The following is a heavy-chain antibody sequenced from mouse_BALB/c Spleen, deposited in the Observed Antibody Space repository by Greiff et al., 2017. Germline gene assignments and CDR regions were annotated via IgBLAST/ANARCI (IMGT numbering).Heavy chain of an antibody. D-gene: IGHD1-1*01. V-gene: IGHV3-2*02. CDR1: GYSITSDYA. CDR2: ISYSGST. CDR3: ARDYGKSWAMDY. Sequence: VQLQQSGPGLVKPSQSLSLTCTVTGYSITSDYAWNWIRQFPGNKLEWMGYISYSGSTSYNPSLKSRSSITRDTSKNQCFLQLKSVTTEDTATDYCARDYGKSWAMDYWGQGTSVTVSS. J-gene: IGHJ4*01.